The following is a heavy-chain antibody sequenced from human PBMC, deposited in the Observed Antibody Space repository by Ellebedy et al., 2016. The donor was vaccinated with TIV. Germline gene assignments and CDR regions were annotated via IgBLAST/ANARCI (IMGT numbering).Heavy chain of an antibody. V-gene: IGHV3-23*01. Sequence: GGSLRLXXEASGFTFSDYYMTWTRQAPGKGLEWVSGIGGSGDATYYADSVKGRFTISRDNSKNTLYLQMKSLRAEDTAVYYCARYGDYVVWGQGTLVTVSS. CDR1: GFTFSDYY. J-gene: IGHJ4*02. D-gene: IGHD4-17*01. CDR2: IGGSGDAT. CDR3: ARYGDYVV.